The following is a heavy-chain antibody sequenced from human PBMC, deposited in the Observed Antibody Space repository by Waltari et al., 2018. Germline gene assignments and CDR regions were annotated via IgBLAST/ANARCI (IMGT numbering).Heavy chain of an antibody. D-gene: IGHD5-12*01. V-gene: IGHV3-30*02. J-gene: IGHJ4*02. CDR3: AKDREVATMPVDC. CDR2: IRYDGGDK. CDR1: GFSLSTYG. Sequence: QVQLVESGGGVVQPGESLTLSCAASGFSLSTYGMHWVRKAPGKGLEWLASIRYDGGDKFYADSVKGRFTISRDESMNTLFLKMDSLTGEDMAVYYCAKDREVATMPVDCWGQGAQVTVSS.